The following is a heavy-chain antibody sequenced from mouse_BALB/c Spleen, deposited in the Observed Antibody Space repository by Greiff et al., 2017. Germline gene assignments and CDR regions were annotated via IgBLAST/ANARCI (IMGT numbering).Heavy chain of an antibody. V-gene: IGHV1S34*01. CDR3: ARCPYYYGSSYEYYFDY. J-gene: IGHJ2*01. CDR1: GYSFTGYY. CDR2: ISCYNGAT. Sequence: LVKTGASVKISCKASGYSFTGYYMHWVKQSHGKSLEWIGYISCYNGATSYNQKFKGKATFTVDTSSSSAYMQFNSLTSEDSAVYYCARCPYYYGSSYEYYFDYWGQGTTLTVSS. D-gene: IGHD1-1*01.